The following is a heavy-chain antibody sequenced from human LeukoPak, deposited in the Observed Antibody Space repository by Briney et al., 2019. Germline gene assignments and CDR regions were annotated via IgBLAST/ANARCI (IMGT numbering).Heavy chain of an antibody. Sequence: GGSLRLSCAASGFNFRDYGMYWVRRTPGKGLEWVAFIRSDGSDKYYADSVKGRFTISRDTSRNTLYLQMNGLRAEDTAVYYCARVLHKRNYDSSDYYVSWGQGTPVTVSS. D-gene: IGHD3-22*01. J-gene: IGHJ5*02. CDR1: GFNFRDYG. V-gene: IGHV3-30*02. CDR3: ARVLHKRNYDSSDYYVS. CDR2: IRSDGSDK.